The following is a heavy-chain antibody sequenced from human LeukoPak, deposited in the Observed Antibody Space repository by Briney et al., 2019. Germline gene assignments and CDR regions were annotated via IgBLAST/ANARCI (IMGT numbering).Heavy chain of an antibody. CDR2: IKGDGSEK. Sequence: GGSLRLSCAASGFTFSDYWMTWVRQAPGKGLEWVANIKGDGSEKFYVDSVKGRFSISRDNVKNSLYLQMNSLRAEDTALYYGARIGGSYLDWGGRGPLFPFSS. J-gene: IGHJ4*02. D-gene: IGHD3-16*01. V-gene: IGHV3-7*01. CDR3: ARIGGSYLDW. CDR1: GFTFSDYW.